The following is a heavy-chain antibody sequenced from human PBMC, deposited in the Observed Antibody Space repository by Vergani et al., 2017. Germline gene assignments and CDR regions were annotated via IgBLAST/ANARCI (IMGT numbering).Heavy chain of an antibody. V-gene: IGHV4-61*02. D-gene: IGHD2-21*01. Sequence: QVQLQESGPGLVKPSQTLSLTCTVSGGSISSGSYYWSWIRQPAGKGLEWIGRIYSSGITNYNPSLKSRVTMSVDTSKKQFSLKLSSVTAAETAVYYCATAYCGGDCYPYYWYFDLWGRGTLVTVSS. CDR3: ATAYCGGDCYPYYWYFDL. J-gene: IGHJ2*01. CDR2: IYSSGIT. CDR1: GGSISSGSYY.